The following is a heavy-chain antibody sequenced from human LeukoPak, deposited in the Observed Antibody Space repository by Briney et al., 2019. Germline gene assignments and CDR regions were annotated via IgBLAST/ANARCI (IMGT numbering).Heavy chain of an antibody. V-gene: IGHV3-74*01. CDR2: ISSDGSDT. D-gene: IGHD3-16*01. CDR3: ARDWGGYGPTPHDY. Sequence: PGGSLRLSCAASGFTFRTYWMHWVRQTPGRGLVWVSRISSDGSDTIYADSVKGRFTISRDNAKNTLYLQMNSLRAEDTAVYYCARDWGGYGPTPHDYWGQGTLVTVSS. J-gene: IGHJ4*02. CDR1: GFTFRTYW.